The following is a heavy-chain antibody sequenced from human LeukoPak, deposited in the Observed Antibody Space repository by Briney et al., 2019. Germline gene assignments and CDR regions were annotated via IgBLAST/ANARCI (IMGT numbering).Heavy chain of an antibody. CDR3: VRRGYSELKGAFDN. D-gene: IGHD1-1*01. CDR1: GFTFSSYW. J-gene: IGHJ4*02. V-gene: IGHV3-7*01. CDR2: IKQDGSEK. Sequence: GGSLRLSCAASGFTFSSYWMSWVRQAPGKGLEWVANIKQDGSEKYYVDSVKGRFTISRDNAENSLWLQMNSLRADDTAVYYCVRRGYSELKGAFDNWGQGTLVTVSS.